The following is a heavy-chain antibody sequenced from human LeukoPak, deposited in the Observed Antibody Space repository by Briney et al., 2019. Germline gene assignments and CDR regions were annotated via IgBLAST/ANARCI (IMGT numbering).Heavy chain of an antibody. V-gene: IGHV4-4*09. J-gene: IGHJ6*03. Sequence: NPSETLSLTCTVSGGSMSSFYWSWIRQPPGKGLEWIGDIYTSGSTNYNPSFRSRVTISVDTSEKKFSLKLTSVTAADTAVYYCSRSGPYYYMDVWGKGTTVTVSS. CDR2: IYTSGST. CDR1: GGSMSSFY. CDR3: SRSGPYYYMDV.